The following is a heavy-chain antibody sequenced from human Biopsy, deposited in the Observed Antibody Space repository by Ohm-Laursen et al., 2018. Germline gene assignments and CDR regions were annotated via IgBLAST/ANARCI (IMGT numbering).Heavy chain of an antibody. Sequence: SETLSLTCTVSGDSNSSYYWSRIRQPPGQALQSIGYVYYTGSTDYNPFLQSRVTIPVDTSKNHFSLRLRSVTTADTAIYYCARDRGYYSDRTVPGYFDLWGRGTLVTVSS. V-gene: IGHV4-59*01. J-gene: IGHJ2*01. CDR2: VYYTGST. D-gene: IGHD3-22*01. CDR1: GDSNSSYY. CDR3: ARDRGYYSDRTVPGYFDL.